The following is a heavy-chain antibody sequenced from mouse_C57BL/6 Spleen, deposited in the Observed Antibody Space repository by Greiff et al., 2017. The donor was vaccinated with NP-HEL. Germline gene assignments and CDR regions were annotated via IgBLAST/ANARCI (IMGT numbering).Heavy chain of an antibody. Sequence: QVQLKQPGAELVKPGASVKLSCKASGYTFTSYWMQWVKQRPGQGLEWIGEIDPSDSYTNYNQKFKGKATLTVDTSSSTAYMQLSSLTSEDSAVYYCARWGNYDFSYAMDYWGQGTSVTVSS. CDR2: IDPSDSYT. J-gene: IGHJ4*01. CDR1: GYTFTSYW. V-gene: IGHV1-50*01. CDR3: ARWGNYDFSYAMDY. D-gene: IGHD2-1*01.